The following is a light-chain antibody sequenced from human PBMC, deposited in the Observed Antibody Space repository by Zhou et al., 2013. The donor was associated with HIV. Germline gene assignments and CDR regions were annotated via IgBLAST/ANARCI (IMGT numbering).Light chain of an antibody. V-gene: IGKV1-6*02. J-gene: IGKJ2*01. Sequence: IQMTQSPSSLSASAGDRVTITCRASQTISNYLNWYQQKPGKAPKLLIYAASTLQSGVPSRFSGSGSGTDFTLTISCLQSEDFATYYCQQYYDYPYTFGQGTDLQIK. CDR2: AAS. CDR1: QTISNY. CDR3: QQYYDYPYT.